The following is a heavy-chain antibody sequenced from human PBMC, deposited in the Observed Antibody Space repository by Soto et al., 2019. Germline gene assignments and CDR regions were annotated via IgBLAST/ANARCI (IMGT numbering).Heavy chain of an antibody. CDR1: GYSISSGYY. CDR2: IYHSGST. V-gene: IGHV4-38-2*01. D-gene: IGHD2-2*02. Sequence: PSETLSLTCAVSGYSISSGYYWGWIRQPPGKGLEWIGSIYHSGSTYYNPSLKSRVTISVDTSKNQFSLKLSSVTAADTAVYYCASAGGITPTALIVVVPATIRDYYYGMDVWGQGTMVTVSS. J-gene: IGHJ6*01. CDR3: ASAGGITPTALIVVVPATIRDYYYGMDV.